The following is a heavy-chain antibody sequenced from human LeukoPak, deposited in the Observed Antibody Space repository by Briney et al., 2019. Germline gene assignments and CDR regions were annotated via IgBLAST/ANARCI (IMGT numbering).Heavy chain of an antibody. D-gene: IGHD6-13*01. V-gene: IGHV1-46*01. Sequence: ASVKVSCKASGYTFPSYFMHWVRQAPGQGLEWMGIINPTGGSTTYAQKFQGRVTITADESTSTAYMELSSLRSEDTAVYYCARDKGSSSPPLGYWGQGTLVTVSS. CDR2: INPTGGST. CDR3: ARDKGSSSPPLGY. J-gene: IGHJ4*02. CDR1: GYTFPSYF.